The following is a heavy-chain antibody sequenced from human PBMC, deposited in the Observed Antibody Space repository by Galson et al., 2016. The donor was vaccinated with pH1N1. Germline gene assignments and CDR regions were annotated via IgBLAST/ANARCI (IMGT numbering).Heavy chain of an antibody. J-gene: IGHJ6*03. CDR1: GYSFSTYW. CDR2: IYPGDSDT. D-gene: IGHD2-2*01. Sequence: QSGAEVKKPGESLKISCKGTGYSFSTYWIAWVRQMPGEGLEWMGIIYPGDSDTRYSSSFQGQVTISADKSISAAYLKWSSLQASDTAMYFCARLGIPATIDYHYYMDVWGKGTTVTVSS. CDR3: ARLGIPATIDYHYYMDV. V-gene: IGHV5-51*01.